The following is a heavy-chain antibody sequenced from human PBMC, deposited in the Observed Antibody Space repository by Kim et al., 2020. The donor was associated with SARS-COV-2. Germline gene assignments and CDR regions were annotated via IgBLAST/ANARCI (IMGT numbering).Heavy chain of an antibody. CDR3: AKATTGRRPLDFDF. D-gene: IGHD1-1*01. J-gene: IGHJ4*02. Sequence: DPVKGRFTISRDNSKNTLYLQMNSLRAEDTALYYCAKATTGRRPLDFDFWGQGTLVTVSS. V-gene: IGHV3-23*01.